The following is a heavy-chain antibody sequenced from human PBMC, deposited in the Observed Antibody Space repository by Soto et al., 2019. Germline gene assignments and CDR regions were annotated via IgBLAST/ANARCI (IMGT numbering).Heavy chain of an antibody. CDR1: GDSVSSNSAA. J-gene: IGHJ5*02. CDR2: TYYRSKWYN. D-gene: IGHD3-3*01. CDR3: ARGVPITIFGVVGSSWFDP. V-gene: IGHV6-1*01. Sequence: SQTLSLTCAISGDSVSSNSAAWNWIRQSPSRGLEWLGRTYYRSKWYNDYAVSVKSRITINPDTSKNQFSLQLNSVTPEDTAVYYCARGVPITIFGVVGSSWFDPWGQGTLVTVSS.